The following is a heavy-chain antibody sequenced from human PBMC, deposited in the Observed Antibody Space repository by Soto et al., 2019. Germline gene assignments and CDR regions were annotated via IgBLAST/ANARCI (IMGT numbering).Heavy chain of an antibody. CDR1: GGSFSGYY. J-gene: IGHJ5*02. D-gene: IGHD2-2*01. CDR3: ARLPLVVPAARTRNWFDP. CDR2: INHSGST. V-gene: IGHV4-34*01. Sequence: SSETLSLTCAVYGGSFSGYYWSWIRQPPGKGLEWIGEINHSGSTNYNPSLKSRVTISVDTSKNQFSLKLSSVTAADTAVYYCARLPLVVPAARTRNWFDPWGQGNLVTVSS.